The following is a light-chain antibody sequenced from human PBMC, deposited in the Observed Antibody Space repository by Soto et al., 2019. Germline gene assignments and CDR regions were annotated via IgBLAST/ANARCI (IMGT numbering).Light chain of an antibody. CDR3: QRYCSSPPHT. CDR1: QSVRNNY. V-gene: IGKV3-20*01. CDR2: GAS. J-gene: IGKJ2*01. Sequence: EIVLTQSPGTLSLSPGEGATLSCRASQSVRNNYLAWYQQKPGQAPRLLISGASSRATGVPDRFSCSGSGTDFTLTISRLESEEFAVYYCQRYCSSPPHTLGEGTRLE.